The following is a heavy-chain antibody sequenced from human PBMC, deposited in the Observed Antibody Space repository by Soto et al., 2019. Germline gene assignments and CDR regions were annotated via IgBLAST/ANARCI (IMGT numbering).Heavy chain of an antibody. CDR3: ARGGYFDY. J-gene: IGHJ4*02. V-gene: IGHV4-34*01. CDR2: INHSGRT. CDR1: GGSFSGYY. Sequence: SETLSLTCAVYGGSFSGYYWSWIRQPPGKGLEWIGEINHSGRTNYNPSLKSRVTISVATSKNQFSLKLSSVTAADTAVYYCARGGYFDYWGQGTLVTVSS.